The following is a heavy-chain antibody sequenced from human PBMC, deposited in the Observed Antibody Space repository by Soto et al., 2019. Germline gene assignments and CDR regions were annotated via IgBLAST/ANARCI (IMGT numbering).Heavy chain of an antibody. D-gene: IGHD2-8*02. CDR3: ATFWDYWF. V-gene: IGHV3-15*07. CDR1: GFTFSNAW. CDR2: IKSKNDGETT. Sequence: EVPLVESGGGLVKPGGSLRLSCAAYGFTFSNAWMNWVRQAPGKGLEWVGRIKSKNDGETTDYAAPVKGRFTVSRDDSKNTLYLHLNSLKTEDTAVYYCATFWDYWFWGQGTLVTVSS. J-gene: IGHJ4*02.